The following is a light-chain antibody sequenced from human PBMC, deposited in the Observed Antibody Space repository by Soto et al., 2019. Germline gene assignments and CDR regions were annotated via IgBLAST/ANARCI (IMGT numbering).Light chain of an antibody. Sequence: DIQMTQSPLSLSASVGESVTITCRASQNITNFLNWYQQKPGKPPRLLIFGTSSLQSGVPSRFRGSRSEPDFSLTISGLQPEDFATYICQQSYRSPLNFGPGTRVA. CDR1: QNITNF. J-gene: IGKJ3*01. CDR2: GTS. CDR3: QQSYRSPLN. V-gene: IGKV1-39*01.